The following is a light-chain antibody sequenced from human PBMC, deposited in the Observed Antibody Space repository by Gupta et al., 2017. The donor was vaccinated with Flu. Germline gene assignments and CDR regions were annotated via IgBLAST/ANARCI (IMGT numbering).Light chain of an antibody. Sequence: GDRVTITCQASQDISTYLSWYQQKPGKAPKLLIYDASTLQTGVPSSFSGRGSRTDFTFTISSLQPEDVGTYYCQQCSKHPLTFGGGTKVELK. CDR2: DAS. CDR1: QDISTY. V-gene: IGKV1-33*01. J-gene: IGKJ4*01. CDR3: QQCSKHPLT.